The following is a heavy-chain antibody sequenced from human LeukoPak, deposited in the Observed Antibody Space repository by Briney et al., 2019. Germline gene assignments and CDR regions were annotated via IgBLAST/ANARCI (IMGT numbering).Heavy chain of an antibody. CDR1: GFTFSSYS. Sequence: GGSLRLSCAASGFTFSSYSMNWVRQAPGKGLEWVSSISSSSSYIYYADSVKGRFTISRDNAKNSLYLQMNSLRAEDTAVYYCARFIAAAAYGMDVWGQGTTVTVSS. J-gene: IGHJ6*01. D-gene: IGHD6-13*01. CDR2: ISSSSSYI. CDR3: ARFIAAAAYGMDV. V-gene: IGHV3-21*01.